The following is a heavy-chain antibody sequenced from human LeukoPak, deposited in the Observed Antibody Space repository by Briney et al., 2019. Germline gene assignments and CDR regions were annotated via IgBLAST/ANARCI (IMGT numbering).Heavy chain of an antibody. CDR1: GYTFSDYY. CDR2: LNPKNGDT. CDR3: ARFLIGTKFYFDY. D-gene: IGHD1-7*01. J-gene: IGHJ4*02. Sequence: GASVKVSCKASGYTFSDYYIHWVRQAPGHGLEWMGWLNPKNGDTVCAQKFQGRVSMTRDTSISTAFMELSTLNFDDTGVYYCARFLIGTKFYFDYWGQGTLVTVSS. V-gene: IGHV1-2*02.